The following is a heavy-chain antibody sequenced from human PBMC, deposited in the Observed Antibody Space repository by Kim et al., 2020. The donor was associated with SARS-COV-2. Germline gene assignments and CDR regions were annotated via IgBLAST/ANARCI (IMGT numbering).Heavy chain of an antibody. CDR3: GRGGSYYYLDN. D-gene: IGHD1-26*01. CDR2: IGQDGSDK. J-gene: IGHJ4*02. CDR1: GFTFRYYW. Sequence: GGSLRLSCAVSGFTFRYYWMTWVRQAPGKGLEWVANIGQDGSDKYYVDSVKGRFTISRDNAQNSLYLQMNSLGVDDTAVYYCGRGGSYYYLDNWGQGSLVTVSS. V-gene: IGHV3-7*04.